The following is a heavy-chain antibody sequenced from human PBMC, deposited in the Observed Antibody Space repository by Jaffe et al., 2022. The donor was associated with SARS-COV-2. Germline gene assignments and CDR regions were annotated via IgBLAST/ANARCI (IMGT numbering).Heavy chain of an antibody. J-gene: IGHJ5*02. Sequence: QLQLQESGPGLVKPSETLSLTCTVSGGSISSSSYYWGWIRQPPGKGLEWIGSIYYSGSTYYNPSLKSRVTISVDTSKNQFSLKLSSVTAADTAVYYCARRVSWVVVVKGGYNWFDPWGQGTLVTVSS. CDR3: ARRVSWVVVVKGGYNWFDP. V-gene: IGHV4-39*01. CDR1: GGSISSSSYY. D-gene: IGHD3-22*01. CDR2: IYYSGST.